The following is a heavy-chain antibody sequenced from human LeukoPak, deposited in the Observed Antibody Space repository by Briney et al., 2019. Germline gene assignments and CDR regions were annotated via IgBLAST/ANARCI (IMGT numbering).Heavy chain of an antibody. V-gene: IGHV3-9*03. J-gene: IGHJ4*02. CDR3: AKDMNSYYYDSSGYSH. Sequence: PGGSLRLSCAASGFTFSSYAMHWVRQAPGKGLEWVSGISWNSGSIGYADSVKGRFTISRDNAKNSLYLQMNSLRAEDMALYYCAKDMNSYYYDSSGYSHWGQGTLVTVSS. CDR1: GFTFSSYA. CDR2: ISWNSGSI. D-gene: IGHD3-22*01.